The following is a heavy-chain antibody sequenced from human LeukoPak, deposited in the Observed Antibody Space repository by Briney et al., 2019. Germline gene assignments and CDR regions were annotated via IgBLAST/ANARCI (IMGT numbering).Heavy chain of an antibody. J-gene: IGHJ6*03. CDR3: ASVPPKYYYYYMDV. Sequence: SETLSLTCTVSGASISSYYWSWMRQSPGKGLEWIGWTYFSGSTNSNPSLKSRVTISADTSKNQFSLKLSSVTAADTAVYYCASVPPKYYYYYMDVWGKGTTVTVSS. CDR1: GASISSYY. D-gene: IGHD2-2*01. CDR2: TYFSGST. V-gene: IGHV4-59*12.